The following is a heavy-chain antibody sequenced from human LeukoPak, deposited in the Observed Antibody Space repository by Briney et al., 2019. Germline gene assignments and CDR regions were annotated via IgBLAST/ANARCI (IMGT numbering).Heavy chain of an antibody. D-gene: IGHD1-26*01. Sequence: ASVQVSCKSSGYTFINYYIHWVRQPPGQGGDCMGIINPSGGSTSYAQKFQGRVTMTRDISTSTVYLELSSLRSEDTALYYCARGGVGATTYVWFDPWGQGTLVTVSS. CDR3: ARGGVGATTYVWFDP. CDR2: INPSGGST. V-gene: IGHV1-46*01. CDR1: GYTFINYY. J-gene: IGHJ5*02.